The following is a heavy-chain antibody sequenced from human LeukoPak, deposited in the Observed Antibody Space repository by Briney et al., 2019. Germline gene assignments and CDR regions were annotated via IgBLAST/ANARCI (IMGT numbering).Heavy chain of an antibody. CDR2: IKQDGSEK. J-gene: IGHJ4*02. CDR3: ARDFPLYYYDSSGYDY. Sequence: GGSLRLSCAASGFTFSSYWMSWVRQAPGKGLEWVANIKQDGSEKYYVDSVKGRFTISRDNVKNSLYLQMNSLRAEDTAVYYCARDFPLYYYDSSGYDYWGQGTLVTVSS. CDR1: GFTFSSYW. D-gene: IGHD3-22*01. V-gene: IGHV3-7*01.